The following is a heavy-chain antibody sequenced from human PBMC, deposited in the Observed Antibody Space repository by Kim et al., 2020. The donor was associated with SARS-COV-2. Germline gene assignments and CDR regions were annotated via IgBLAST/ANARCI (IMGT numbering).Heavy chain of an antibody. V-gene: IGHV4-59*11. D-gene: IGHD3-16*01. CDR1: GGSISSHY. Sequence: SETLSLTCTVSGGSISSHYWSWIRQPPGKGLEWIGCISDSGSTNYNASLKSRVTISVDTSKNQFSLKLSSVTAADTAVYHCARGPGRGTTPNWFDPWGQGTLVTVSS. J-gene: IGHJ5*02. CDR3: ARGPGRGTTPNWFDP. CDR2: ISDSGST.